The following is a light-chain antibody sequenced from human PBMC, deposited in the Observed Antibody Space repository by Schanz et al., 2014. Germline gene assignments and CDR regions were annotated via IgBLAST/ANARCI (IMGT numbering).Light chain of an antibody. J-gene: IGKJ1*01. CDR1: QTISNN. CDR3: QQRANWPWT. V-gene: IGKV3-11*01. Sequence: EVVMTQSPDTLSVSPGERATLSCRASQTISNNLAWYQQKPGQAPRLLIYGASSRATGIPDRFSGSGSGTDFTLTINSLEPEDFAVFYCQQRANWPWTFGHGTKVEIK. CDR2: GAS.